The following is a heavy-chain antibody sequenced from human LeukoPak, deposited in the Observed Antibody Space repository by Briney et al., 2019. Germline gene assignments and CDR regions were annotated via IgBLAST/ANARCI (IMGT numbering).Heavy chain of an antibody. V-gene: IGHV4-39*01. Sequence: SETLSLTCTVSGGSISSSSYYWGWIRQPPGKGLEWIGSISYSGNTYYNPSPKSRVTISVDTSKNQLSLKLSSVTAADTAVYYCARHSYYYDSSGYYYYFDYWGQGTLVTVSS. J-gene: IGHJ4*02. D-gene: IGHD3-22*01. CDR2: ISYSGNT. CDR3: ARHSYYYDSSGYYYYFDY. CDR1: GGSISSSSYY.